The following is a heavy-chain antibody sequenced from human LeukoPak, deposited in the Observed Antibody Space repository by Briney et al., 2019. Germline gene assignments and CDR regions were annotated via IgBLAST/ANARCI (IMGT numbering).Heavy chain of an antibody. CDR1: GFTFSSYA. CDR2: ISYDGSNK. J-gene: IGHJ1*01. Sequence: QAGGSLRLSCAASGFTFSSYAMHWVRQAPGKGLEWVAVISYDGSNKYYADSVKGRFTISRDDSKNTLYLQMNSLRADDTAVYYCARDLHSGSYYGYFQHWGQGTLVTASS. V-gene: IGHV3-30*04. CDR3: ARDLHSGSYYGYFQH. D-gene: IGHD1-26*01.